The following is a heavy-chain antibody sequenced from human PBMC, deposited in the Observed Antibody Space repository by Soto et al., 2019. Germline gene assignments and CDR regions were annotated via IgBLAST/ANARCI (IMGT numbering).Heavy chain of an antibody. V-gene: IGHV3-48*02. CDR1: GFSLANYP. Sequence: GGSLRLSCVASGFSLANYPMNWVRQTPGKGLEWISYGSPRGVTIYYADSVEGRFTISRDNGRNSLSLNMSSPRDEDSALYYCAKGPHTNVGWPYYFESWGQGVPVTAPQ. J-gene: IGHJ4*02. D-gene: IGHD6-19*01. CDR2: GSPRGVTI. CDR3: AKGPHTNVGWPYYFES.